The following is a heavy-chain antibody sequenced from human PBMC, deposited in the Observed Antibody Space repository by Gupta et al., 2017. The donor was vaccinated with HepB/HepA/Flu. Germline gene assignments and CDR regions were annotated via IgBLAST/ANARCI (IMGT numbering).Heavy chain of an antibody. CDR2: INPSGCST. V-gene: IGHV1-46*01. CDR1: GYTFTSYY. D-gene: IGHD3-10*01. J-gene: IGHJ6*02. CDR3: ARERNYYGSGSYGPSRYYYYGMDV. Sequence: QVQLVQSGAEVKKPGASVKVSCKASGYTFTSYYMHWVRQAPGQGLEWKGIINPSGCSTSYEQKFQGRVTMTRDTSTSTVYMELSSLRSEDTAVYYCARERNYYGSGSYGPSRYYYYGMDVWGQGTTVTVSS.